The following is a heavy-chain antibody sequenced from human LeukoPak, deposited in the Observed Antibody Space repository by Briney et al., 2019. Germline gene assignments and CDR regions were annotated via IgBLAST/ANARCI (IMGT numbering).Heavy chain of an antibody. D-gene: IGHD5-18*01. CDR3: ARDTRDTDQPFDY. CDR1: GGTFSSYA. J-gene: IGHJ4*02. Sequence: ASVKVSCKASGGTFSSYAISWVRQAPGQGLEWMGGIIPIFGTANYAQKFQGRVTIATDESTSTAYMELSSLRSEDTAVYYCARDTRDTDQPFDYWGQGTLVTVSS. V-gene: IGHV1-69*05. CDR2: IIPIFGTA.